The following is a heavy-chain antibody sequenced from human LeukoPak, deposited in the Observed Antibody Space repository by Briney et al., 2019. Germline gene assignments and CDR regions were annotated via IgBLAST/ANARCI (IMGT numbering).Heavy chain of an antibody. J-gene: IGHJ2*01. CDR1: GFTVSSNY. Sequence: PGGSLRLSCAASGFTVSSNYMNWVRQAPGKGLEWVSIIYSGATTYYADSVKGRFTISRDNSKNTLYLQMNSLRAEDTAVYYCARRHLVTADFAYFDLWGRGTLVTVSS. CDR2: IYSGATT. CDR3: ARRHLVTADFAYFDL. D-gene: IGHD4-23*01. V-gene: IGHV3-53*01.